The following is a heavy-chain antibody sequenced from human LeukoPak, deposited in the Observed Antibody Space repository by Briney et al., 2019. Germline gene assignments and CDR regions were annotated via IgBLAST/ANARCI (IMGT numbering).Heavy chain of an antibody. Sequence: SVKVSCRASGGTFSSYTISWVRQAPGQGLEWMGRIIPILGIANYAQKFQGRVTITADKSTSTAYMELSSLRSEDTAVYYCARGEYYYDSSGYSYGFDYWGQGTLVTVSS. CDR3: ARGEYYYDSSGYSYGFDY. D-gene: IGHD3-22*01. CDR1: GGTFSSYT. V-gene: IGHV1-69*02. J-gene: IGHJ4*02. CDR2: IIPILGIA.